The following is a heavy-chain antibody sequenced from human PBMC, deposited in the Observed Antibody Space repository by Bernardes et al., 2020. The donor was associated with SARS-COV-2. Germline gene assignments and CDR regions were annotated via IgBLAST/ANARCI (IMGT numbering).Heavy chain of an antibody. J-gene: IGHJ5*02. Sequence: SVKVSCKVSGYTLTELSMHWVRQAPGKGLEWMGGFDPEDGETIYAQKFQGRVTMTEDTSTDTAYMELSSLRSEDTAVYYCATGASLVRTNWFDPWGQGTLVTVSS. V-gene: IGHV1-24*01. CDR3: ATGASLVRTNWFDP. CDR2: FDPEDGET. CDR1: GYTLTELS. D-gene: IGHD3-10*01.